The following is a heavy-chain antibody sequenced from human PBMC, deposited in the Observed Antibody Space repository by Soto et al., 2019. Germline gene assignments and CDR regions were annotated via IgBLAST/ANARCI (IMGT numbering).Heavy chain of an antibody. V-gene: IGHV5-10-1*01. J-gene: IGHJ4*02. CDR1: GYSFTSYW. Sequence: PGESLKISCKGSGYSFTSYWISWVRQMPGKGLEWMGRIDPSDSYTNYSPSFQGHVTISADKSISTAYLQWSSLKASDTAMYYCARHRYYYDSSGYPTLGDFDYWGQGTLVTVSS. CDR2: IDPSDSYT. CDR3: ARHRYYYDSSGYPTLGDFDY. D-gene: IGHD3-22*01.